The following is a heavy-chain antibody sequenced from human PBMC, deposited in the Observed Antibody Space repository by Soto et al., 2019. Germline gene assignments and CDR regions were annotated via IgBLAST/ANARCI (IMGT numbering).Heavy chain of an antibody. CDR3: ARSHAPYYYDTTGFFLGLDV. D-gene: IGHD3-22*01. J-gene: IGHJ6*02. V-gene: IGHV3-30-3*01. CDR1: GFTFSNYA. Sequence: QVRLVESGGGVVQPGRSLRLSCAASGFTFSNYAMHWVRQAPGKGLEWVAVMSFDETKKYHAASVEGRFTISRDNSQNTLDLQMNSLRAEDTALYYCARSHAPYYYDTTGFFLGLDVWGQGTTVVVSS. CDR2: MSFDETKK.